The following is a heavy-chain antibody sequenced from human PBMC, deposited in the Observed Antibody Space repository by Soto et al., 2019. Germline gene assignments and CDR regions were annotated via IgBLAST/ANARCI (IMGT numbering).Heavy chain of an antibody. CDR1: GGSISSHY. Sequence: SETLSLTCTVSGGSISSHYWSWVRQPPGKGLEWIGYLYYTGSTNYNASLKSQVTMSLDTSKNQFSLMLTSVTAADTAVYYCARVGATVTSQALGFDHWGQGILVTVSS. V-gene: IGHV4-59*11. CDR2: LYYTGST. CDR3: ARVGATVTSQALGFDH. J-gene: IGHJ4*02. D-gene: IGHD4-17*01.